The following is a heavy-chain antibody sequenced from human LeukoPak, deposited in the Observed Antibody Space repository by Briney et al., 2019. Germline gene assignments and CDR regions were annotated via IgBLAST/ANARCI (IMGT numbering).Heavy chain of an antibody. Sequence: PSETLSLTCTVSGGSISTYYWNWIRQPPGKGLEWIGNIYYSGSTKYNTSLKSRITISVDTSKNQFSLKLSSVTAADTAVYYCARGGGGTAYFDYWGQGTLVTVTS. D-gene: IGHD2-21*02. CDR1: GGSISTYY. CDR2: IYYSGST. CDR3: ARGGGGTAYFDY. J-gene: IGHJ4*02. V-gene: IGHV4-59*01.